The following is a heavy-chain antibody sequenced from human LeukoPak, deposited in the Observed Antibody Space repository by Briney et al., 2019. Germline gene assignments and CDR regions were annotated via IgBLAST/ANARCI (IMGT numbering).Heavy chain of an antibody. Sequence: SSETLSLTCTVSGGSISTSDYNWGCLRQPPGKGLEWIGRINDSGNMCYNPILKIQSNISVDTSKDQVSLKLSSETAADTAVYYCARTGMVGAADYWGQGTLVTVSS. V-gene: IGHV4-39*01. J-gene: IGHJ4*02. CDR1: GGSISTSDYN. CDR2: INDSGNM. D-gene: IGHD2-15*01. CDR3: ARTGMVGAADY.